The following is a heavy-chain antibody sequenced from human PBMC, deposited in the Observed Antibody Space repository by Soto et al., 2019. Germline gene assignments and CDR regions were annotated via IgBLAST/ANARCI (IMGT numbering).Heavy chain of an antibody. CDR1: GFTVSSNY. J-gene: IGHJ4*02. CDR3: ARDGVGWYPDY. D-gene: IGHD6-19*01. CDR2: IDRGGVT. V-gene: IGHV3-66*01. Sequence: EVLLVESGGGLLQPGGSLTLSCAVSGFTVSSNYMSWVRQAPGKGLEWVSVIDRGGVTSYADSVKGRFTISRDNSKNTLYLQIISLRADDTAVYYCARDGVGWYPDYGGQGTLVTVSS.